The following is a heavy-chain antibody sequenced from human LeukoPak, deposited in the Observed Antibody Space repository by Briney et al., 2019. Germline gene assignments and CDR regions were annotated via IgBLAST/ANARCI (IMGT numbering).Heavy chain of an antibody. V-gene: IGHV1-46*01. Sequence: ASVRVSCKAFGYTFTSNYMHWVRQAPGQGPEWMGVISPSGGSTTYAQKFQGRVTLTRDMSTSTDYLELSSLRSEDTAVYYCARDNSVRDEAWWFNPWGQGTLVTASS. D-gene: IGHD5-24*01. CDR2: ISPSGGST. CDR1: GYTFTSNY. J-gene: IGHJ5*02. CDR3: ARDNSVRDEAWWFNP.